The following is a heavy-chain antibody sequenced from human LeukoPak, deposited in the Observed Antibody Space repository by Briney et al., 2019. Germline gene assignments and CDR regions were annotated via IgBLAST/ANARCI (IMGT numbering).Heavy chain of an antibody. D-gene: IGHD3-22*01. Sequence: PGGSLRLSCAASGFIFSSYGMHWVRQAPGKGLEWVGVISYDGGNKYYADSVKGRFTISRDNSKNTLYLQMNSLRAEDTAVYYCAKESAGTGTMIVVVLDYWGQGTLVTVSS. CDR1: GFIFSSYG. CDR2: ISYDGGNK. V-gene: IGHV3-30*18. CDR3: AKESAGTGTMIVVVLDY. J-gene: IGHJ4*02.